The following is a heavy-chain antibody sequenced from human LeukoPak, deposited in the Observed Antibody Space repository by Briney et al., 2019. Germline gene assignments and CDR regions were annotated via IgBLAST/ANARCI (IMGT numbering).Heavy chain of an antibody. CDR1: GGSISSYY. D-gene: IGHD4-17*01. CDR2: IYYSGST. CDR3: ARTTVTYYNWFDP. Sequence: SETLSLTCTVSGGSISSYYWSWIRQPPGKGLEWIGYIYYSGSTNYNPSLKSRVTISVDTSKNQFSLKLSSVAAADTAVYYCARTTVTYYNWFDPWGQGTLVTVSS. V-gene: IGHV4-59*08. J-gene: IGHJ5*02.